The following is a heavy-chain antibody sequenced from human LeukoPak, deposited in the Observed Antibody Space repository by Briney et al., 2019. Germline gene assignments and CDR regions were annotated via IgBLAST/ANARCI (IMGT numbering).Heavy chain of an antibody. CDR3: GRIAINANIGMDV. CDR1: GFKFSDHY. V-gene: IGHV3-72*01. D-gene: IGHD1/OR15-1a*01. J-gene: IGHJ6*02. Sequence: GGSLRLSCAASGFKFSDHYIDWVRQAPGKGLEWVGRSRNKASSYTTEYAASVEGRFTISRDVSESSLYLQMNSLRTEDTAVYYCGRIAINANIGMDVWGQGTTVTVSS. CDR2: SRNKASSYTT.